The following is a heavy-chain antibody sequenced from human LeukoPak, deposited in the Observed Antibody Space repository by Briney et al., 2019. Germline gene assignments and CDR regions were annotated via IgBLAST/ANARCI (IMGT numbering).Heavy chain of an antibody. Sequence: PAGSLRLSCAASGFTFSNYGMHWVRQAPGGGLEWVAVIYYDGINKYYADSVKGRFTISRDNSKNTQYLQMNSLRVEDTAVYYCARRWGGVGETEGPAFDIWGQGTMVTVSS. D-gene: IGHD1-26*01. CDR3: ARRWGGVGETEGPAFDI. V-gene: IGHV3-33*01. CDR2: IYYDGINK. CDR1: GFTFSNYG. J-gene: IGHJ3*02.